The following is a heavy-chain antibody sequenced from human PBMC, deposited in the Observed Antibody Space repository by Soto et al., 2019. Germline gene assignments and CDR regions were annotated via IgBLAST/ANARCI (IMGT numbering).Heavy chain of an antibody. CDR2: ISSSSIYI. Sequence: EVQLVESGGGLVKPGGSLRLSCATSGFTFSSYSMNWVRPAPGKGLEWVSSISSSSIYIYYADSVKGRFTISRDNAMNSPYLQMPSLRSEDTAVYYCARDHPAPEDYDFCSGYYPIEFDYWGQGTLVTFS. D-gene: IGHD3-3*01. CDR3: ARDHPAPEDYDFCSGYYPIEFDY. V-gene: IGHV3-21*01. J-gene: IGHJ4*02. CDR1: GFTFSSYS.